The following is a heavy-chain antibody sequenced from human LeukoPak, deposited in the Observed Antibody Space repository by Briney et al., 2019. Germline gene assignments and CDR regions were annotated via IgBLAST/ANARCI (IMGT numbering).Heavy chain of an antibody. D-gene: IGHD3-22*01. V-gene: IGHV4-59*01. Sequence: SETLSLTCTVSGGSISSYYWSWIRQPPGKGLEWIGYIYYSGSTYYNPSLKSRVTISLDTSKNQFSLRLNSVTAADTAVYYCARPPHYYDTSGYSVWGQGTLVTVSS. CDR3: ARPPHYYDTSGYSV. CDR1: GGSISSYY. J-gene: IGHJ4*02. CDR2: IYYSGST.